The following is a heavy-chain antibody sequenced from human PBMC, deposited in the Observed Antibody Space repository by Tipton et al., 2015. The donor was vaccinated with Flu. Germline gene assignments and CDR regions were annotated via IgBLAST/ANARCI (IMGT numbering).Heavy chain of an antibody. D-gene: IGHD2-15*01. Sequence: TLSLTCAVYGGSFSGYYWSWIRQPPGKGLEWIGEINHSGSTNYNPSLKRRVTISVDTSKNQFSLKLSSVTAADTAVYYCARSYCSGGGCSPYSYYGMAVWGQGTAVTVSS. J-gene: IGHJ6*02. CDR2: INHSGST. V-gene: IGHV4-34*01. CDR3: ARSYCSGGGCSPYSYYGMAV. CDR1: GGSFSGYY.